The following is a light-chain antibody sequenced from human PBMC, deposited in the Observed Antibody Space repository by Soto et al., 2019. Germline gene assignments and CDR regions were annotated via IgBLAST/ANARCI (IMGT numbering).Light chain of an antibody. CDR2: AAS. Sequence: DIQMTQSPSSLSASVGDRVTITCRASQSISSYLNWYQQKPGKAPKLLIYAASSLQSGVPSRFSGSGSGTDFTLTISSLQPEDFANYYCQQSYRTPFTFGPGTKVDIK. CDR1: QSISSY. J-gene: IGKJ3*01. CDR3: QQSYRTPFT. V-gene: IGKV1-39*01.